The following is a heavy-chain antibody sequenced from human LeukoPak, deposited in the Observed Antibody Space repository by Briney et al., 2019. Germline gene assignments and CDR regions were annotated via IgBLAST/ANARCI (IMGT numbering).Heavy chain of an antibody. CDR1: GYTFTSYA. Sequence: ASVKVSCKASGYTFTSYAMHWVRQAPGQRLEWMGWINAGNGNTKYSQKFQERVTITRDMSTSTAYMELSSLRSEDTAVYYCAAKSGYYHDAFDIWGQGTMVTVSS. J-gene: IGHJ3*02. D-gene: IGHD3-22*01. CDR3: AAKSGYYHDAFDI. V-gene: IGHV1-3*01. CDR2: INAGNGNT.